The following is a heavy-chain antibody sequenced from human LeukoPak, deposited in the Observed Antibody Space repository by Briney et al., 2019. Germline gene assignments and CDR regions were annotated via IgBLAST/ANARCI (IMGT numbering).Heavy chain of an antibody. CDR2: ISYDGSNK. CDR1: GFTFSSYA. D-gene: IGHD6-13*01. Sequence: GGSLRLSCAASGFTFSSYAMHWVRQAPGKGLEWVAVISYDGSNKYYADSVKGRFTISRDNAKNSLYLQMNSLRAEDTAVYYCARDPDSSSWWEVDYGMDVWGQGTTVTVSS. CDR3: ARDPDSSSWWEVDYGMDV. V-gene: IGHV3-30-3*01. J-gene: IGHJ6*02.